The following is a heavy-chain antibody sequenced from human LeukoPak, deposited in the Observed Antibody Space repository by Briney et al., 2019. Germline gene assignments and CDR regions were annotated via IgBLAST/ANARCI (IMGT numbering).Heavy chain of an antibody. V-gene: IGHV1-46*01. D-gene: IGHD5-18*01. J-gene: IGHJ2*01. CDR1: GYTFTSYY. CDR3: ARRWPARDTVMVSTMIKWYFDL. Sequence: ASVKVSCKASGYTFTSYYMHWVRQAPGQGLEWMGIINPSGGSTSYAQKFQGRVTMTRDMSTSTVYMELSSLRSEDTAVYYCARRWPARDTVMVSTMIKWYFDLWGRGTLVTVSS. CDR2: INPSGGST.